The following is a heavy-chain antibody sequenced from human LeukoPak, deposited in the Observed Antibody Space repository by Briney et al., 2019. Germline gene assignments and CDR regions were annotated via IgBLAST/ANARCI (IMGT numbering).Heavy chain of an antibody. J-gene: IGHJ4*02. CDR2: INPNSGGT. D-gene: IGHD3-10*01. CDR1: GYTFTSYG. V-gene: IGHV1-2*02. Sequence: ASVKVSCKASGYTFTSYGISWVRQAPGQGLEWMGWINPNSGGTNYAQKFQGRVTMTRDTSISTAYMELSRLRSDDTAVYYCARDMVRGANVDYYFDYWGQGTLVTVSS. CDR3: ARDMVRGANVDYYFDY.